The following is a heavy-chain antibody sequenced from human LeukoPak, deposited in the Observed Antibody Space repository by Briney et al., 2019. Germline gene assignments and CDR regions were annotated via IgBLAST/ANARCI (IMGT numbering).Heavy chain of an antibody. CDR1: GGSISSYY. Sequence: SETLSLTCTVSGGSISSYYWSWIRQPAGKGLEWIGRIYTSGTTHYNPSLQSRVTIPVDTSKNQFSLKLSSVTAADTAVYYCARVESDDYVWGSYRPGAAFDIWGQGTMVTVSS. CDR3: ARVESDDYVWGSYRPGAAFDI. CDR2: IYTSGTT. V-gene: IGHV4-4*07. J-gene: IGHJ3*02. D-gene: IGHD3-16*02.